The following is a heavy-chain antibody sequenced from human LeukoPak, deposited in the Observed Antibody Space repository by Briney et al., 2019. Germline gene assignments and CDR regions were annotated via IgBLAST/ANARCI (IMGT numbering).Heavy chain of an antibody. CDR3: ARDEVVPAAPRY. V-gene: IGHV1-18*01. Sequence: ASVKVSCKASGYTFTNYAISWVRQAPGQGLEWMGWISAYNGNTKYTQKFQGRVTITRNTSISTAYMELSRLRSDDTAVYYCARDEVVPAAPRYWGQGTLVTVSS. J-gene: IGHJ4*02. D-gene: IGHD2-2*01. CDR2: ISAYNGNT. CDR1: GYTFTNYA.